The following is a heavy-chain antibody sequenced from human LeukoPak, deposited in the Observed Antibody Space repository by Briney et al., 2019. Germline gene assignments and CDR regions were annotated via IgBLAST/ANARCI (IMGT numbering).Heavy chain of an antibody. CDR1: GFTVSSNY. V-gene: IGHV3-53*01. J-gene: IGHJ5*02. D-gene: IGHD2-2*01. Sequence: GGSLRLSCAASGFTVSSNYMSCVRQAPGKGLEWVSVIYSGGSTYYADSVKGRFTISRDNSKNTLYLQMNSLRAEDTTVYYCATVVPAEGGWFDPWGQGTLVTVSS. CDR2: IYSGGST. CDR3: ATVVPAEGGWFDP.